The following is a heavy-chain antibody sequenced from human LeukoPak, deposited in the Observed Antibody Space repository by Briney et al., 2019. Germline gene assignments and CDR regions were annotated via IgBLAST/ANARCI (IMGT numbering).Heavy chain of an antibody. Sequence: GGSLRLSCAASGFTFSSYAMSWVRQAPGKGLEWVSAISGSGGSTYYADSVKGRFTISRDNSKNTLYLQMNSLRAEDTAVYYCAKDLGYSSSRTTYFDYWGQGTLVTVSS. V-gene: IGHV3-23*01. CDR3: AKDLGYSSSRTTYFDY. D-gene: IGHD6-13*01. CDR2: ISGSGGST. CDR1: GFTFSSYA. J-gene: IGHJ4*02.